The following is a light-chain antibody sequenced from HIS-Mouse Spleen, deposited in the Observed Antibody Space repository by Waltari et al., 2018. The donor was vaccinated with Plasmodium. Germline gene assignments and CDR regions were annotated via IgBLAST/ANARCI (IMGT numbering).Light chain of an antibody. CDR2: LGS. Sequence: DIVMPQSPLSLPVTPGEPPSISCSSSQSPLHSNGYNYLDWYLHMPGQSPQLLIYLGSNRASGVPDRFSGSGSGTDFTLTISSLEPEDFAVYYCQQRSNWPPLTFGGGTKVEIK. J-gene: IGKJ4*01. V-gene: IGKV2-28*01. CDR1: QSPLHSNGYNY. CDR3: QQRSNWPPLT.